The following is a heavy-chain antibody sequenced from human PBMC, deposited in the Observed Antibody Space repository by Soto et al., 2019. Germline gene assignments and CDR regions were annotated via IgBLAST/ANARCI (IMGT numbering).Heavy chain of an antibody. J-gene: IGHJ6*02. CDR2: ISYDGSNK. CDR1: GFTFSSYA. D-gene: IGHD2-2*01. V-gene: IGHV3-30-3*01. CDR3: ARGLYCSSTSCYLYYYYYYGMDV. Sequence: QVQLVESGGGVVQPGRSLRLSCAASGFTFSSYAMHWVRQAPGKGLEWVAVISYDGSNKYYADSVKGRFTISRDNSKNTLYLQMNSLRAEDTAVYYCARGLYCSSTSCYLYYYYYYGMDVWGQGTTVTVSS.